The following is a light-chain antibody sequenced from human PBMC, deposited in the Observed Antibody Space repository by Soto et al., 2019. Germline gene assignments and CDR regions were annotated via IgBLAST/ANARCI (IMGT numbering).Light chain of an antibody. CDR1: QSMSSW. CDR2: DAS. CDR3: QQYNSYFPRP. V-gene: IGKV1-5*01. Sequence: DIQMTQSPSTLSASVGDRVTITCRASQSMSSWLAWYQQKPCKAPKLLIYDASSLESGVPSRFRGSGSGTEYTLNSRRLESDYFAEYYCQQYNSYFPRPFGQRTKVQLK. J-gene: IGKJ1*01.